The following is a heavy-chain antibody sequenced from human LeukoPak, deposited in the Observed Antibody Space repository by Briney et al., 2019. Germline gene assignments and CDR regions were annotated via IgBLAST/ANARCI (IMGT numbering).Heavy chain of an antibody. CDR3: AREEGSGFDI. CDR2: IYYSGST. D-gene: IGHD3-10*01. V-gene: IGHV4-61*01. CDR1: GGSVSSGSYY. J-gene: IGHJ3*02. Sequence: SETLSLTCTVSGGSVSSGSYYWSWIRQPPGKGLEWIGYIYYSGSTNYTPSLKSRVTISVETSKNQFSLTLSSGTAADTAVYYWAREEGSGFDIWGEGTMLTVSS.